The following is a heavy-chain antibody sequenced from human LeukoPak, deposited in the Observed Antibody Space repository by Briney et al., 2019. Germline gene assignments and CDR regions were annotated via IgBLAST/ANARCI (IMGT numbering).Heavy chain of an antibody. V-gene: IGHV4-39*01. D-gene: IGHD5-18*01. J-gene: IGHJ4*02. CDR2: IYYTGSA. Sequence: SETLSLTCTVSGGSISSSSYYWGWIRQPPGKGLEWIGRIYYTGSAYYNPSLKSRVTMSVDTSKNQFSLRLSSVTAADTAVYSCARHPERYSYFDYWGQGTLVTVSS. CDR3: ARHPERYSYFDY. CDR1: GGSISSSSYY.